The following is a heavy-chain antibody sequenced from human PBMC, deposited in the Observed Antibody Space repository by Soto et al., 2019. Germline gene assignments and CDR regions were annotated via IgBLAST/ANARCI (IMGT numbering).Heavy chain of an antibody. J-gene: IGHJ4*02. CDR2: VYWDDDK. D-gene: IGHD2-2*01. V-gene: IGHV2-5*02. CDR3: AHCRGGVASF. CDR1: GFSLNTRDVG. Sequence: QITLNESGPALVKPTQTLTLTCTFSGFSLNTRDVGVGWIRQPPGKALELLGVVYWDDDKTYSPSLKSRLTITKDTPKNQVVLSMTKMDPVDTATYYCAHCRGGVASFWGQGTLVTVSS.